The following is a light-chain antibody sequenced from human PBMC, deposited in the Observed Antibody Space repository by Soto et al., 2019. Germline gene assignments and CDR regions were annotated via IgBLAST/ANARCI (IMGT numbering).Light chain of an antibody. J-gene: IGKJ2*01. V-gene: IGKV3-20*01. CDR2: AAS. CDR3: QLYGGSHMFS. CDR1: ESISSSY. Sequence: EIVLTQSPGTLSLSPGEGATLSCRASESISSSYLAWYQQRPGQSPRLLIYAASSRAAGIPDMFSGSGSGADFNLTISRLEPEDFAVYYCQLYGGSHMFSFGQGTKLQIK.